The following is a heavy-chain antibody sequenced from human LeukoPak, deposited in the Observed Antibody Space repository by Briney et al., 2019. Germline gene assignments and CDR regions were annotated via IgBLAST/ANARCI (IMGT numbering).Heavy chain of an antibody. D-gene: IGHD6-13*01. CDR3: AKVKSSWEYYFDY. V-gene: IGHV3-23*01. CDR1: GFTFSSYA. Sequence: SGGSLRLSCAASGFTFSSYAMSWVRQAPGKGLEWVSAISGSGGSTYYADSVKGRFTISRDNSKNTLYLQMNSLRAEDTAVYYCAKVKSSWEYYFDYWGQGTLVTVSS. J-gene: IGHJ4*02. CDR2: ISGSGGST.